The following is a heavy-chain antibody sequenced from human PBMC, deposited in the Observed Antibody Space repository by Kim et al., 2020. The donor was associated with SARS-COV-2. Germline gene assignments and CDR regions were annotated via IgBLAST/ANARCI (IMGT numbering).Heavy chain of an antibody. CDR1: GGSFSGYY. CDR2: INHSGST. D-gene: IGHD2-2*01. CDR3: ARDPRRYRLTAFDI. V-gene: IGHV4-34*01. J-gene: IGHJ3*02. Sequence: SETLSLTCAVYGGSFSGYYWSWIRQPPGKGLEWIGEINHSGSTNYNPSLKSRVTISVDTSKNQFSLKLSSVTAADTAVYYCARDPRRYRLTAFDIWGQGTMVTVSS.